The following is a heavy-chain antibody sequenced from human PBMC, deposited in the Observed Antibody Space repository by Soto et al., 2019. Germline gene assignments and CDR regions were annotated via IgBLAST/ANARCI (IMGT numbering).Heavy chain of an antibody. CDR2: IYYSGST. CDR1: GGSISSGGYY. J-gene: IGHJ3*02. Sequence: QVQLQESGPGLVKPSQTLSLTCTVSGGSISSGGYYWSWIRQQPGKGLEWIGYIYYSGSTYYNPSLKSRFNISVDTPKHQFSLKLRSVTAADTDVYYYARLLQTYYDILTDYNAFDIWGQGTMVTVSS. D-gene: IGHD3-9*01. CDR3: ARLLQTYYDILTDYNAFDI. V-gene: IGHV4-31*03.